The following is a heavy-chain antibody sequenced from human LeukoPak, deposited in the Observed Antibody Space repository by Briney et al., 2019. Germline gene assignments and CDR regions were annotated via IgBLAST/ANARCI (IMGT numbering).Heavy chain of an antibody. CDR3: ARESSYDSSGYKSS. D-gene: IGHD3-22*01. Sequence: GGSLRLSCAASGFTFSSYSMNWVRQAPGKGLEWVSYISSSSSTIYYADSVKGRFTISRDNAKNSLYLQMNSLRAEDTAVYYCARESSYDSSGYKSSWGQGTLVTVSS. J-gene: IGHJ4*02. V-gene: IGHV3-48*01. CDR1: GFTFSSYS. CDR2: ISSSSSTI.